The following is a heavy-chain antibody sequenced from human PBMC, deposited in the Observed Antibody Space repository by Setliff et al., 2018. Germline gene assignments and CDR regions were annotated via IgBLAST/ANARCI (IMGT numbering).Heavy chain of an antibody. D-gene: IGHD6-6*01. CDR3: ASCLAARRGGWFDP. V-gene: IGHV4-39*01. J-gene: IGHJ5*02. CDR1: GGSISSSSYY. Sequence: ETLSLTCTVSGGSISSSSYYWGWIRQPPGKGLEWIESIYYSGSTYYNPSLKSRVTISVDTSKNQFSLKLSSVTAADTAVYYCASCLAARRGGWFDPWGQGTLVTVSS. CDR2: IYYSGST.